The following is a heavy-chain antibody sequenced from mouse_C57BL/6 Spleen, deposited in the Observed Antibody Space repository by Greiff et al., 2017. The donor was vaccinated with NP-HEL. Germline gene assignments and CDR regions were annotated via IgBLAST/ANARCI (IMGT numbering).Heavy chain of an antibody. J-gene: IGHJ1*03. CDR2: IDPENGDT. V-gene: IGHV14-4*01. D-gene: IGHD1-1*02. Sequence: VQLQQSGAELVRPGASVKLSCTASGFNIKDDYMHWVKQRPEQGLEWIGWIDPENGDTEYASKFQGKATITADTSSNTAYLQLSSLTAEDTAVCYCYYGPWYFDVWGTGTTVTVSS. CDR1: GFNIKDDY. CDR3: YYGPWYFDV.